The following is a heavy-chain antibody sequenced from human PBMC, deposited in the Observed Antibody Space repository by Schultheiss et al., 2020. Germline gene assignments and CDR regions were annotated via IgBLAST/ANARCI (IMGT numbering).Heavy chain of an antibody. Sequence: WGSLRLSCAASGITFSDYFLSWIRQAPGKGLEWVSSISDTTTYTNYAGSVKGRFTISRDNAKNSLFLQMNSLRVEDTAVYYCARVGDGYNLPPSDWGQGTLVTVSS. CDR2: ISDTTTYT. D-gene: IGHD5-24*01. V-gene: IGHV3-11*06. CDR3: ARVGDGYNLPPSD. CDR1: GITFSDYF. J-gene: IGHJ4*02.